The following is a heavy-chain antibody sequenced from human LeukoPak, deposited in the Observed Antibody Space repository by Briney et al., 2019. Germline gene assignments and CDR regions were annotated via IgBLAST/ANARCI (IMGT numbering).Heavy chain of an antibody. CDR3: ARGDLVSSGWYWYFDN. CDR1: GFTFSSYW. Sequence: GGSLRLSCATSGFTFSSYWMHWVRQAPGKGLVWVSRTNTYGSDTSYADSVKGRFTISRDNAKNTLYLQMNSLRAEDTAVYYCARGDLVSSGWYWYFDNWGQGTLVTVSS. D-gene: IGHD6-19*01. CDR2: TNTYGSDT. V-gene: IGHV3-74*01. J-gene: IGHJ4*02.